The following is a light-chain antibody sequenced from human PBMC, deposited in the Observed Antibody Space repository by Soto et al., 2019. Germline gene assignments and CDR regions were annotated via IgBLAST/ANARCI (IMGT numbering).Light chain of an antibody. J-gene: IGKJ3*01. CDR3: QQRSNWVT. Sequence: EIVLTQSPATLSLSPGERATLSCRASQSVSSYLAWYQQKPGQAPRLLIYDASNRATGIPARFSGSGSGTVFTLTISSLEPEDFAVYCCQQRSNWVTFGPGTKVDIK. CDR1: QSVSSY. V-gene: IGKV3-11*01. CDR2: DAS.